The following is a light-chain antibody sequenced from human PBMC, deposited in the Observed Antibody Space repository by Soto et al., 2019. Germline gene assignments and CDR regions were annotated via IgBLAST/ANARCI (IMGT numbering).Light chain of an antibody. Sequence: QSALTQPASVSGSPGQSITMSCTGTSSDDGGYNYVSWYQQHPGKGPKLLIYDVSYRPSGVSNRFSGSKSGNTASLTISGLQAEDEADYYCTSYSSSSTLVVFGGGTKLTVL. CDR2: DVS. J-gene: IGLJ2*01. CDR1: SSDDGGYNY. CDR3: TSYSSSSTLVV. V-gene: IGLV2-14*01.